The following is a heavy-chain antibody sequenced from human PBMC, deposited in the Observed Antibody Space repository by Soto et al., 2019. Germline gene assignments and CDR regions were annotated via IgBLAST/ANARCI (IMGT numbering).Heavy chain of an antibody. Sequence: GXSVKVSCEASGYTFTGYFMHWVRQAPGQGLEWMGWISAYNGNTNYSQKLQGRVTMTTDTSTSTAYMELRSLRSDDTAVYYCARDYGGNSGYFQHWGQGTLVTVSS. D-gene: IGHD4-17*01. V-gene: IGHV1-18*04. J-gene: IGHJ1*01. CDR1: GYTFTGYF. CDR3: ARDYGGNSGYFQH. CDR2: ISAYNGNT.